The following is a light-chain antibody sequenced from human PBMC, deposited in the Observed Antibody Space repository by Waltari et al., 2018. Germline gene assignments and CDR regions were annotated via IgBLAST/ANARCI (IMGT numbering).Light chain of an antibody. CDR3: QQLHSPGYT. Sequence: IRLTQSPSSLSASVGDRVTITCRASQGISNYLAWYQQKPGKVPKLLIHSASTLQSGVPSRFSGSGSGTDFTLTISSLQPEDFATYYCQQLHSPGYTFGQGTKLEIK. V-gene: IGKV1-9*01. J-gene: IGKJ2*01. CDR1: QGISNY. CDR2: SAS.